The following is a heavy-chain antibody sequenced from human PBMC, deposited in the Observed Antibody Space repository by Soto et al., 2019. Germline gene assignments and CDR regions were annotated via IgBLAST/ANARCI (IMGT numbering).Heavy chain of an antibody. CDR1: GYTFTGYY. CDR3: ARQSDDEHFPYGMAV. V-gene: IGHV1-2*04. CDR2: INPNSGGT. J-gene: IGHJ6*02. Sequence: ASVKVSCKASGYTFTGYYMHWVRQAPGQGLEWMGWINPNSGGTNYAQKFQGWVTMTRDTSISTAYMELSSLRADDTALYYCARQSDDEHFPYGMAVWGQGTTVTVSS.